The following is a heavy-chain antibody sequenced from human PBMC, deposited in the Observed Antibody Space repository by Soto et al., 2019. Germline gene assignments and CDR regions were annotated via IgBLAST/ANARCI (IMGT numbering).Heavy chain of an antibody. V-gene: IGHV3-23*01. CDR1: GFTFISYA. CDR2: ISGSGGST. Sequence: EVQLLESGGGLVQPGGSMRLSCAASGFTFISYAMSWVRQAPGKGLEWVSAISGSGGSTYYADSVKGRFTISRDNSKNSLYLQMNSLRAEDTAVYYCAKDITIFGVVIIGFGVWGGFDYWGQGTLVTVSS. D-gene: IGHD3-3*01. CDR3: AKDITIFGVVIIGFGVWGGFDY. J-gene: IGHJ4*02.